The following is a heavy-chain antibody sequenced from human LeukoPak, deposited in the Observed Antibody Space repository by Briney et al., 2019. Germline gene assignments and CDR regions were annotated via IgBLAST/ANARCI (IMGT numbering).Heavy chain of an antibody. V-gene: IGHV1-69*06. Sequence: ASVKVSCKASGGTFSSYAISWVRQALGQGLEWMGGIIPIFGTANYAQKFQGRVTITADKSTSTAYMELSSLRSEDTAVYYCARLIDSGYDTRIRWFDPWGQGTLVTVSS. CDR3: ARLIDSGYDTRIRWFDP. CDR2: IIPIFGTA. D-gene: IGHD5-12*01. J-gene: IGHJ5*02. CDR1: GGTFSSYA.